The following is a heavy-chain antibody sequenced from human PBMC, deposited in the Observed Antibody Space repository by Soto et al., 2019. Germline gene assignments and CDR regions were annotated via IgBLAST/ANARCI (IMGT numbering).Heavy chain of an antibody. CDR3: ARFHGLEWFSPGFDY. Sequence: GGSRRLSCEASGFPFSSRGMHWVRQAPGKGLEWVALMFNDGNYIFYSDSVKGRFTISRDNAKNSLYLQMNSLRAEDTAVYYCARFHGLEWFSPGFDYRGQGTLVTVSS. V-gene: IGHV3-33*01. D-gene: IGHD3-3*01. CDR2: MFNDGNYI. J-gene: IGHJ4*02. CDR1: GFPFSSRG.